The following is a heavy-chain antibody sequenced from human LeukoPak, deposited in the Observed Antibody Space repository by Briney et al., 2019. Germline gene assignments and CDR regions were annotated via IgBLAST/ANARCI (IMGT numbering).Heavy chain of an antibody. Sequence: ASVKVSCKASGGTFSSYAIGWVRQAPGQGLEWMGGIIPIFGTANYAQKFQGRVTITTDESTSTAYMELSSLRSEDTAVYYCARPKTGDEGAFDIWGQGTMVTVSS. J-gene: IGHJ3*02. V-gene: IGHV1-69*05. D-gene: IGHD7-27*01. CDR3: ARPKTGDEGAFDI. CDR2: IIPIFGTA. CDR1: GGTFSSYA.